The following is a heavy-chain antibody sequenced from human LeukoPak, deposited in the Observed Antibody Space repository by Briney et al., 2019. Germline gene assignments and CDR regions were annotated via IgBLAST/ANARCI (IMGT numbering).Heavy chain of an antibody. CDR1: GGSISYYY. D-gene: IGHD6-19*01. CDR2: IYYSGST. Sequence: PSETPSLTCTVSGGSISYYYWNWIRQPPGKGLEWIGYIYYSGSTKYNPSLKSRVTISVDMSKNQFSLKLSSVTAADTAVYYCARALPEGSGSYNWFDPWGQGTLVTVSS. CDR3: ARALPEGSGSYNWFDP. V-gene: IGHV4-59*01. J-gene: IGHJ5*02.